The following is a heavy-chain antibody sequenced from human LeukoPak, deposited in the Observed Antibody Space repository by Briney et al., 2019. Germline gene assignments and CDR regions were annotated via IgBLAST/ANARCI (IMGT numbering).Heavy chain of an antibody. V-gene: IGHV3-23*01. CDR1: GFTFSSYA. J-gene: IGHJ4*02. CDR2: ISDSGGRT. Sequence: GGSLRLSCAASGFTFSSYAMSWVRQAPGKGLEWVAGISDSGGRTNYADSVKGRFTISRDNPKNTIYLQMNSLRAEDTAVYFCAKRGVVIRVILVGFHKEAYYFDSWGQGALVTVSS. CDR3: AKRGVVIRVILVGFHKEAYYFDS. D-gene: IGHD3-22*01.